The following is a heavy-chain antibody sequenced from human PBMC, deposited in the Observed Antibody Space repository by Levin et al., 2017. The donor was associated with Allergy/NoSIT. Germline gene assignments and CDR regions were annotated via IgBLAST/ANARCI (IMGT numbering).Heavy chain of an antibody. J-gene: IGHJ4*02. Sequence: ASETLSLTCTVSGGSISSTSDYWGWIRQPPGKGLEWIGSFHFSGNTYYNPSLKRRVTISVDTSKSQFSLRLSSVTAADTAVYYCARQPMVTGTFDYWGQGTLVTVSS. V-gene: IGHV4-39*01. D-gene: IGHD2-21*02. CDR3: ARQPMVTGTFDY. CDR1: GGSISSTSDY. CDR2: FHFSGNT.